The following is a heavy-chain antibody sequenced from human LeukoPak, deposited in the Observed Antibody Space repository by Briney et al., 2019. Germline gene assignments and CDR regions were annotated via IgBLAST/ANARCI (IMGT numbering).Heavy chain of an antibody. CDR1: GGSTSSSSYY. V-gene: IGHV4-39*01. J-gene: IGHJ6*03. Sequence: SSETLSLTCTVSGGSTSSSSYYWGWLRQSPGKGLEWIGYIYYSGNTYYNPSLKSRVTISVDTSKNQFSLKVTSVTAADTAVYYCARYSGSYSPDYYYFYYMDVWGKGTTVTISS. CDR3: ARYSGSYSPDYYYFYYMDV. D-gene: IGHD1-26*01. CDR2: IYYSGNT.